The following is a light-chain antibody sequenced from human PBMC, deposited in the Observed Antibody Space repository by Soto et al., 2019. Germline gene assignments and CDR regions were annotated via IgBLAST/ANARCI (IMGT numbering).Light chain of an antibody. J-gene: IGLJ2*01. CDR2: EVA. CDR1: SSDVGGYNY. V-gene: IGLV2-14*01. CDR3: NSHTSSSTLV. Sequence: QSALTQPASVSGSPGQSITISCTGTSSDVGGYNYVSWYQQHPGKAPKLMIYEVANRPSGVSNRFSASKSGNTASLTISGLQAEDEAYYHCNSHTSSSTLVFGGGTKLTVL.